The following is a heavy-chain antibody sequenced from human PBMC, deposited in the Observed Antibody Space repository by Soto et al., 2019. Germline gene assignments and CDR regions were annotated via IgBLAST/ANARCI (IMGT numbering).Heavy chain of an antibody. Sequence: EVQLWESGGGLVQPGGSLRLSCAVSGYTFSSFDMSWVRQDPGKGLEWVSTISGSGGGTNYADSVKGRFTISRDISTYTVYLQMTSLRAEDTAVYYCAHRTGFDYWGQGALVTVSS. J-gene: IGHJ4*02. V-gene: IGHV3-23*01. CDR3: AHRTGFDY. CDR2: ISGSGGGT. CDR1: GYTFSSFD.